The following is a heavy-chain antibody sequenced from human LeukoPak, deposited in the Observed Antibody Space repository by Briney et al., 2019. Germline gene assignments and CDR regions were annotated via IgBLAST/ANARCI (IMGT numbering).Heavy chain of an antibody. CDR1: GYTFTGYY. V-gene: IGHV1-2*02. CDR3: ARGGWLGADYFDY. CDR2: INPNSGGT. J-gene: IGHJ4*02. Sequence: EASVKVSCKSSGYTFTGYYMHWVRHAPGQGLEWMGWINPNSGGTNYAQKFQGRVTMTRDTSISTAYMELSRLRSDDTAVYYCARGGWLGADYFDYWGQGTLVTVSS. D-gene: IGHD5-24*01.